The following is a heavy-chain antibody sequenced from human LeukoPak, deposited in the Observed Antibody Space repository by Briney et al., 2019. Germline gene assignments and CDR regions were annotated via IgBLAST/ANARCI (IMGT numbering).Heavy chain of an antibody. J-gene: IGHJ1*01. CDR1: GFTFSSYW. D-gene: IGHD2-21*02. CDR2: IKQDGSEK. CDR3: ARAASCGGDCSSSYLQH. Sequence: GGSLRLSCAASGFTFSSYWMSWVRQAPGKGLEWVANIKQDGSEKYYVDSVKGRFTISRDNAKNSLYLQMNSLRAEDMAVYYCARAASCGGDCSSSYLQHWGQGTLVTVSS. V-gene: IGHV3-7*02.